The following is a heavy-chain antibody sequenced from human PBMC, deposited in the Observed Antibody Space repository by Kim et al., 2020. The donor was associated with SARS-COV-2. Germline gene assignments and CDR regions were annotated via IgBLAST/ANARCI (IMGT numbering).Heavy chain of an antibody. V-gene: IGHV3-74*01. CDR3: ARASSTSCPCYYMDV. CDR1: KFTFSTYW. D-gene: IGHD2-2*01. Sequence: GGSLRLSCAASKFTFSTYWMYWVRQAPGKGLVWVSRISSSGNSTNYADSVKGRFTISRDNAKNTLYLQMNSLRAEDTAVYYCARASSTSCPCYYMDVWGKGTTVTASS. CDR2: ISSSGNST. J-gene: IGHJ6*03.